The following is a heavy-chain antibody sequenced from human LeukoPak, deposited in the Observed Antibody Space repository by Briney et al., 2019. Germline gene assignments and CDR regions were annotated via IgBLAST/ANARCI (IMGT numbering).Heavy chain of an antibody. CDR3: ARGERIAVAGYYFDY. D-gene: IGHD6-19*01. J-gene: IGHJ4*02. CDR1: GGSLSGYY. V-gene: IGHV4-34*01. CDR2: INHSGST. Sequence: SETLSLTCAVYGGSLSGYYWSWIRQPPGKGLEWIGEINHSGSTNYNPSLKSRVTISVDTSKNQFSLKLSSVTAADTAVYYCARGERIAVAGYYFDYWGQGTLVTVSS.